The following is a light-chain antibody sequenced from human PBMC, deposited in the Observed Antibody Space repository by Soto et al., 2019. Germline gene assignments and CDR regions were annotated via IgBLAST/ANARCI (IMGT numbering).Light chain of an antibody. CDR2: EVS. V-gene: IGLV2-14*01. CDR3: STFLATSWL. J-gene: IGLJ3*02. Sequence: QSALTQPVSVSGSPGQSITISCTGTSSDVGGYNYVSWYQQHPGKAPKLMIYEVSNRPSGVSNRFSGSKSGNTASLTISGLQAEDEADYYCSTFLATSWLFGGGTKLTVL. CDR1: SSDVGGYNY.